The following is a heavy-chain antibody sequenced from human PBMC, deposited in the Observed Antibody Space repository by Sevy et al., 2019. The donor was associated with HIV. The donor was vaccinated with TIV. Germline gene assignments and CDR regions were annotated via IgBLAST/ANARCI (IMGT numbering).Heavy chain of an antibody. CDR1: GFTFDEFA. J-gene: IGHJ6*02. Sequence: GGSLRLSCAASGFTFDEFAMHWVRQVPGKGLEWVSGINWDSGAIGYADSEKGRFTTSRDNAKKSLYLQMNSLRGEDTALYYCAKDISYSYGRGMDVWGQGTTVTVSS. CDR2: INWDSGAI. D-gene: IGHD3-10*01. CDR3: AKDISYSYGRGMDV. V-gene: IGHV3-9*01.